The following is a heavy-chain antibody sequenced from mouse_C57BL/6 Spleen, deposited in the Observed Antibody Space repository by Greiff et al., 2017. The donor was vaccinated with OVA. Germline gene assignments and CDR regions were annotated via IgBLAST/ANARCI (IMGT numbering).Heavy chain of an antibody. Sequence: QVQLQQPGAELVKPGASVKMSCKASGYTFTSYWITWVKQRPGQGLEWIGDIYPGSGSTNYNEKFKSKATLTVDTSSSTAYMQLSSLTSEDSAVYYCARTTSYYYGSSYWYFDVWGTGTTVTVSS. D-gene: IGHD1-1*01. CDR2: IYPGSGST. V-gene: IGHV1-55*01. CDR1: GYTFTSYW. J-gene: IGHJ1*03. CDR3: ARTTSYYYGSSYWYFDV.